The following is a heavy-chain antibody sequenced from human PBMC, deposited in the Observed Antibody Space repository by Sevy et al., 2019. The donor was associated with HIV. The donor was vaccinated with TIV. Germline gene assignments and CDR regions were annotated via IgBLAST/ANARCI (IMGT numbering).Heavy chain of an antibody. Sequence: GGSLRLSCAASGFTFNDYNLSWIRQAPGEGLEWVSYISTSTSTTTIYYADSVKGRFTIPRDNAKNSIYLQMNSLRVDDTAVYYCARAAGWFDAWGQGTLVTVSS. J-gene: IGHJ5*02. CDR2: ISTSTSTTTI. CDR1: GFTFNDYN. V-gene: IGHV3-11*01. CDR3: ARAAGWFDA.